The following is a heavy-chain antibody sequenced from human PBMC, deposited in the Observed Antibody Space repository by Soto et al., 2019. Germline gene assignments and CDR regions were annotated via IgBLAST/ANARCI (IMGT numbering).Heavy chain of an antibody. CDR1: GLKFSDAW. V-gene: IGHV3-15*07. CDR3: AWDNSGRFRTDH. Sequence: EVQLVESGGGLVKPGDSLRLSCAVSGLKFSDAWMNWVRQAPGKGLEWVGHIKSKGGGETKDYAAPVKGRFAISRDDSRDTLYLQMNSLKIEDTAVYYCAWDNSGRFRTDHWGQGTLVTVS. D-gene: IGHD4-4*01. CDR2: IKSKGGGETK. J-gene: IGHJ4*02.